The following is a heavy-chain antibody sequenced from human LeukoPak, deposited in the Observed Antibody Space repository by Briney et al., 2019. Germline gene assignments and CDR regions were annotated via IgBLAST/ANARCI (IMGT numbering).Heavy chain of an antibody. Sequence: GGSLRLSCAASGFTFRSYAMSWVRQAPGKGLEWVSAISGSGGSTYYADSVKGRFTISRDNAKNSLYLQMNSLRAEDTAVYYCASDVDTAMVGYWGQGTLVTVSS. CDR3: ASDVDTAMVGY. CDR2: ISGSGGST. D-gene: IGHD5-18*01. J-gene: IGHJ4*02. V-gene: IGHV3-23*01. CDR1: GFTFRSYA.